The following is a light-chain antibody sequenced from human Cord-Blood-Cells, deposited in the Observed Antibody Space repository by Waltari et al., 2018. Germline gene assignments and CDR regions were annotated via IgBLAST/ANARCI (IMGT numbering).Light chain of an antibody. CDR2: DVS. J-gene: IGLJ1*01. Sequence: SALTPPASVSGSPGQSTTIPCTGPSSDVGGHNSVSWYQQHPGKAPKRMIYDVSNRPSGVSNRFSGSKSGNTASLTISGLQAEDEADYYCSSYTSSSTLYVFGTGTKVTVL. CDR3: SSYTSSSTLYV. V-gene: IGLV2-14*01. CDR1: SSDVGGHNS.